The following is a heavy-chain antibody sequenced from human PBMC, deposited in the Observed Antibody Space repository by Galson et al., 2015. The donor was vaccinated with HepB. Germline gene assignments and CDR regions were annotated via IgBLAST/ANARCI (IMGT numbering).Heavy chain of an antibody. CDR2: IHYSGAT. Sequence: TLSLTCTVSGGSISSGGYYWSWIRQHPGKGLEWIGFIHYSGATYYNPSLKSRITISVDTPKNQFSLKLSSVTAADTAVYYCARVGYGDYETWGQGTMVTVSS. CDR1: GGSISSGGYY. CDR3: ARVGYGDYET. D-gene: IGHD4-17*01. V-gene: IGHV4-31*03. J-gene: IGHJ3*01.